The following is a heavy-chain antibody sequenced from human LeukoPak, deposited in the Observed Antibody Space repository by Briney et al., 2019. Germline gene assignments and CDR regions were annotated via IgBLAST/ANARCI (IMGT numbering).Heavy chain of an antibody. D-gene: IGHD1-7*01. CDR3: AREGIVLELGAFDI. V-gene: IGHV6-1*01. CDR1: GDSVSSNSAA. J-gene: IGHJ3*02. Sequence: SPTLSLTCAISGDSVSSNSAAWKWLRQSPSRGLEWLGRTDYRSKWYNDYAVSVKSRITINPDTSKNQFSLQLNSVTPEDTAVYYCAREGIVLELGAFDIWGQGTMVTVSS. CDR2: TDYRSKWYN.